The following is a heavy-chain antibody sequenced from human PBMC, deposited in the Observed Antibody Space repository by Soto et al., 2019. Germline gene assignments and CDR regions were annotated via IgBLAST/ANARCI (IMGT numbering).Heavy chain of an antibody. D-gene: IGHD6-13*01. CDR1: GFTISSDW. CDR3: ARGVAGAGGSYGMDV. CDR2: INSDGSSR. J-gene: IGHJ6*02. V-gene: IGHV3-74*01. Sequence: EVQLVESGGGLVQPGGSLRLSCVASGFTISSDWMHWVRQAPGKGLVWVSRINSDGSSRSSGDSVKGRFTISRDNAKNTLYLQMNSLRAEDTAVYYCARGVAGAGGSYGMDVWGQGTTVTVSS.